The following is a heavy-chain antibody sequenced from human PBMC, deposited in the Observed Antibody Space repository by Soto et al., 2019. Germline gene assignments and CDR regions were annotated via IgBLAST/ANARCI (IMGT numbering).Heavy chain of an antibody. J-gene: IGHJ5*02. CDR2: IYWNNDK. D-gene: IGHD1-1*01. CDR3: ANRRIQLELYDH. V-gene: IGHV2-5*01. CDR1: GFSLSTSGVG. Sequence: SGPTLVNPTQTLTLTCTFSGFSLSTSGVGVGWIRQPPGKALEWLALIYWNNDKRYSPSLKSRLTITKDTSKNQVVLTMTNMDTVDTATYYCANRRIQLELYDHWGQGTLVTVSS.